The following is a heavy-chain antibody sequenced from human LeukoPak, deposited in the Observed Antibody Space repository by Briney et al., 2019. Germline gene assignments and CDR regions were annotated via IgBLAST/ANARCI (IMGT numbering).Heavy chain of an antibody. J-gene: IGHJ4*02. V-gene: IGHV3-23*01. Sequence: GGSLRLSCAASGFTFSSYAMSWVRQAPGKGLEWVSAISGSGGSTYHADSVKGRFTISRDNSKNTLYLQMNSLRAEDTAVYYCAKFRSYYYDSSGYYYHWGQGTLVAVSS. D-gene: IGHD3-22*01. CDR1: GFTFSSYA. CDR2: ISGSGGST. CDR3: AKFRSYYYDSSGYYYH.